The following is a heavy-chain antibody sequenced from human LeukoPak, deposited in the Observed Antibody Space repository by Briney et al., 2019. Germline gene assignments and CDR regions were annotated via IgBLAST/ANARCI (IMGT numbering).Heavy chain of an antibody. CDR2: VSASGGRA. J-gene: IGHJ4*02. Sequence: GGSLRLSCAASGFTVSSNYMSWVRQAPGKGLEWVASVSASGGRAHYTDSVRGRFTISRDNSKNTLYLQMSSLTAEDTAIYYCAKEHADYGDYGNFDYWGQGTLVTVSS. CDR3: AKEHADYGDYGNFDY. D-gene: IGHD4-17*01. CDR1: GFTVSSNY. V-gene: IGHV3-23*01.